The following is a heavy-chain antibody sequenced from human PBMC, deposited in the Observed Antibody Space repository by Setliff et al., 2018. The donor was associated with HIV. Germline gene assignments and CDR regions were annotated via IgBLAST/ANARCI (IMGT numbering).Heavy chain of an antibody. CDR3: ARRRPPGALDM. V-gene: IGHV3-7*01. CDR2: IKPDGSDQ. Sequence: PGGSLRLSCVASGFTFSNSWMNWVRQAPGKGLEWVANIKPDGSDQYYVDSVKGRFTISRDNSRNTFFIQMSSLRPDDTAVYYCARRRPPGALDMWGQGTVVTVSS. CDR1: GFTFSNSW. J-gene: IGHJ3*02.